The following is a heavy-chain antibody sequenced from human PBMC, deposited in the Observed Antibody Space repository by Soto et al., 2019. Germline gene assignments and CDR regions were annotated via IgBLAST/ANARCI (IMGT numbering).Heavy chain of an antibody. CDR3: ARVLNGQWYFDY. CDR1: GFTFSSYW. J-gene: IGHJ4*02. CDR2: VNTDETRT. V-gene: IGHV3-74*01. D-gene: IGHD6-19*01. Sequence: EVQLVESGGGLVQPGGSLRLSCGASGFTFSSYWMHWVRQTPGKGLVWVARVNTDETRTSNADSVKGRFTVSRDNAKNTLYLQMNSLRAEDTAVYYCARVLNGQWYFDYWGQGTQVTVSS.